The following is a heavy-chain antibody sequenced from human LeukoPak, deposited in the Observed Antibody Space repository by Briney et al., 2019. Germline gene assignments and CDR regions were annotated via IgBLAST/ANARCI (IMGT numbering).Heavy chain of an antibody. CDR3: ASTYYYDSSGYRHYFDY. CDR1: GFTFSTYG. Sequence: GGTLRLSCAASGFTFSTYGMSWVRQAPGKGLEWVSAISGSGGSTYYADSVKGRFTISRDNSKNTLYLQMNSLRAEDTAVYYCASTYYYDSSGYRHYFDYWGQGALVTVSS. J-gene: IGHJ4*02. D-gene: IGHD3-22*01. CDR2: ISGSGGST. V-gene: IGHV3-23*01.